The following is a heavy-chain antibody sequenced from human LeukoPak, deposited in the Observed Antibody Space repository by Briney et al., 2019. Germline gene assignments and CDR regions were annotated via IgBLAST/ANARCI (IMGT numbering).Heavy chain of an antibody. CDR1: GYSLTNGYY. V-gene: IGHV4-38-2*02. CDR2: VYHSGST. J-gene: IGHJ6*03. D-gene: IGHD3-10*01. Sequence: PSETLSLTCTVSGYSLTNGYYWVWIRQPPGKSLEWIGAVYHSGSTYYNPSLRSRVATSVDTSKNQFSLKLSSVTAADTAVYFCARSGPYYYHYLDVWGKGTTVTVSS. CDR3: ARSGPYYYHYLDV.